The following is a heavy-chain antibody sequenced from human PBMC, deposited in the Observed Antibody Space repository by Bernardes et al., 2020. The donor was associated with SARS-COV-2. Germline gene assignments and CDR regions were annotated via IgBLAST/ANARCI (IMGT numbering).Heavy chain of an antibody. CDR3: SKGGVFSSSWGDY. CDR2: ISGSAKST. Sequence: AGPLRLSCAASGFTVNIYAMSWVRQGPGRGTEWVAAISGSAKSTYYADPLKGRSTISRDNSKNTLYLQMNSLRAEDTAVYFCSKGGVFSSSWGDYWGQGTLVTVSS. CDR1: GFTVNIYA. V-gene: IGHV3-23*01. D-gene: IGHD6-6*01. J-gene: IGHJ4*02.